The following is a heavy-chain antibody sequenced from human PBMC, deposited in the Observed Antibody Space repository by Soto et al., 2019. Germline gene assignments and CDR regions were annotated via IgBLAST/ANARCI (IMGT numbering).Heavy chain of an antibody. J-gene: IGHJ4*02. CDR2: IYYSGST. Sequence: SETLSLTCTVSGGSISSGDYYWSWIRQPPGKGLEWIGYIYYSGSTYYNPSLKSRVTISVDTSKNQFSLKLSSVTAADTAVYYCASESSGHYVDYWGQGTLVTVSS. CDR3: ASESSGHYVDY. D-gene: IGHD3-22*01. V-gene: IGHV4-30-4*01. CDR1: GGSISSGDYY.